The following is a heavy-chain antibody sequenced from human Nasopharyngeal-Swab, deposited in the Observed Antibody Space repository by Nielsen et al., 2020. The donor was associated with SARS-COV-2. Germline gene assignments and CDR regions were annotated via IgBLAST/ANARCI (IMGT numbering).Heavy chain of an antibody. V-gene: IGHV1-46*01. CDR2: IDPNGGGI. J-gene: IGHJ5*01. Sequence: ASVNVSCKPSGYTFTTYYIHWVRQAPGQGLKWMGRIDPNGGGIHYPQNFQGRVTLTRDTSTTTVYMELTSLGSEDTAMYFCARFGGPTFAHGWFDFWGQGTLVTVSS. D-gene: IGHD2/OR15-2a*01. CDR1: GYTFTTYY. CDR3: ARFGGPTFAHGWFDF.